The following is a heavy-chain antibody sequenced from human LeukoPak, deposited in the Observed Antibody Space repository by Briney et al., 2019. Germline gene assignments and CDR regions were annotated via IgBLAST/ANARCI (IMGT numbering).Heavy chain of an antibody. V-gene: IGHV3-30*03. CDR3: ARQGFLGWGIHYYYYMDV. J-gene: IGHJ6*03. Sequence: PGGSLRLSCAASGFTFSSYGMHWVRQAPGKGLEWVAVISYDGSNKYYADSVKGRFTISRDNSKNTLYLQMNSLRAEDTAVYYCARQGFLGWGIHYYYYMDVWGKGTTVTVSS. CDR1: GFTFSSYG. CDR2: ISYDGSNK. D-gene: IGHD3-3*01.